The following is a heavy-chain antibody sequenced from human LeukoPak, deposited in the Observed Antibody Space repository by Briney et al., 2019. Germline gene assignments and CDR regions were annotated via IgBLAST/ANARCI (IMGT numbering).Heavy chain of an antibody. V-gene: IGHV4-30-2*01. CDR3: AREGLGPDDFWSGYLPVYAFDI. Sequence: PSETLSLTCTVSGGSISSGGYYWSWIRQPPGKGLEWIGYIYHSGSTYYNPSLKSRVTISVDRSKNQFSLKLSSVTAADTAVYYCAREGLGPDDFWSGYLPVYAFDIWGQGTMVTVSS. CDR2: IYHSGST. J-gene: IGHJ3*02. D-gene: IGHD3-3*01. CDR1: GGSISSGGYY.